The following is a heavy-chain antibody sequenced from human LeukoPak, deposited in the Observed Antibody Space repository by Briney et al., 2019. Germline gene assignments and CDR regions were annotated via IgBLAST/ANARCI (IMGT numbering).Heavy chain of an antibody. J-gene: IGHJ4*02. CDR1: GYSISSGYY. CDR2: IYHSGST. V-gene: IGHV4-38-2*02. Sequence: TSETLSLTCAVSGYSISSGYYWGWIRQPPGKGLEWIGSIYHSGSTYYNPSLKSRVTISVDTSKNQFSLKLSSVTAADTAVYYCARDMITMVRGVINVFDCWGQGTLVTVSS. D-gene: IGHD3-10*01. CDR3: ARDMITMVRGVINVFDC.